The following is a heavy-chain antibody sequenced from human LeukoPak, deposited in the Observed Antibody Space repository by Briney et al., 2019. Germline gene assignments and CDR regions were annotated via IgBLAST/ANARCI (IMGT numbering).Heavy chain of an antibody. CDR1: GGSFSGYY. CDR3: ARASQWSSPFDY. J-gene: IGHJ4*02. Sequence: PSETLSLTCAVYGGSFSGYYWSWIRQPPGKGLEWIGEINHSGSTNYHPSLKSRVTISVDTSKNQFSLKLSSVTAADTAVYYCARASQWSSPFDYWGQGTLVTVSS. CDR2: INHSGST. D-gene: IGHD2-15*01. V-gene: IGHV4-34*01.